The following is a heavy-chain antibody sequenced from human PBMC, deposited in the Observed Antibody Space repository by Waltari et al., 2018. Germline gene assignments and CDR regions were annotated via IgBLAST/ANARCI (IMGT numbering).Heavy chain of an antibody. V-gene: IGHV3-7*01. CDR3: ARVYWPRGFDY. D-gene: IGHD2-8*02. CDR2: IKQDGSDK. J-gene: IGHJ4*02. Sequence: EVRLVESGGGLVQPGGSLRLSCAASGFNFSSYWMSWVRQAPGSGLEWVANIKQDGSDKYDVDSVEGRFTVSRDNAKNSLYLQMNSLRAEDTAVYYCARVYWPRGFDYWGQGTLVTVSS. CDR1: GFNFSSYW.